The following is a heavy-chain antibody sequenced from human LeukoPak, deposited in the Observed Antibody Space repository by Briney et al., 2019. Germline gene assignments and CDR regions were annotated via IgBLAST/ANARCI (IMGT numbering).Heavy chain of an antibody. CDR2: ISETI. V-gene: IGHV3-48*04. CDR1: GFVFSRDN. CDR3: VREVGRPKTFYFDS. J-gene: IGHJ4*02. Sequence: PGGSLRLSCIASGFVFSRDNMNWVRRAPGKRLEWVAHISETIYYADSVQGRFTISRDNAKNSLYLQMSNLRVDDTAMYYCVREVGRPKTFYFDSWGRGTPVTVSS. D-gene: IGHD3-16*01.